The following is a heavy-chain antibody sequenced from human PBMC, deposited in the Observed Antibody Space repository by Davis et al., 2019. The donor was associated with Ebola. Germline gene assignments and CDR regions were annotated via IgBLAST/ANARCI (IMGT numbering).Heavy chain of an antibody. Sequence: PGGSLRLSCAASGFTFSSYAMSWVRQAPGKGLEWVSAISGSGGSTYYADSVKGRFTISRDNSKNTLYLQMNSLRAEDTAVYYCAKDIYGDSYYYYGMDVWGKGTTVTVSS. CDR1: GFTFSSYA. V-gene: IGHV3-23*01. CDR3: AKDIYGDSYYYYGMDV. D-gene: IGHD4-17*01. J-gene: IGHJ6*04. CDR2: ISGSGGST.